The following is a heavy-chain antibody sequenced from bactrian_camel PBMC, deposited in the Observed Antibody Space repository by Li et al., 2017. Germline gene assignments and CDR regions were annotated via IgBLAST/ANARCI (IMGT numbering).Heavy chain of an antibody. CDR3: AAKTFCYLTQYNY. CDR2: IDTSIDTSSHNT. CDR1: GSSLC. D-gene: IGHD2*01. Sequence: VQLVESGGGSVQAGGSLNLSCLASGSSLCMGWFRQAPGKEREGVASIDTSIDTSSHNTYYADSVKGRFTISQDNTNNTLYLQMNSLKPEDTAMYYCAAKTFCYLTQYNYWGQGTQVTVS. V-gene: IGHV3S53*01. J-gene: IGHJ4*01.